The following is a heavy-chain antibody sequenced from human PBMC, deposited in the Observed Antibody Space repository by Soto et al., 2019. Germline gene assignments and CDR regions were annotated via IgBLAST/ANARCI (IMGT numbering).Heavy chain of an antibody. CDR2: ISGSGGST. J-gene: IGHJ3*02. Sequence: EVQLLESGGGLVQPGGSLRLSCAASGFTFSSYAMSWVRQAPGKGLEWVSGISGSGGSTYYADSVKGLFTISRDNSKNTLYLQMNSLRAEDTAVYYCANLDSSSWYVAFDIWGQGTMVTVSS. CDR3: ANLDSSSWYVAFDI. V-gene: IGHV3-23*01. CDR1: GFTFSSYA. D-gene: IGHD6-13*01.